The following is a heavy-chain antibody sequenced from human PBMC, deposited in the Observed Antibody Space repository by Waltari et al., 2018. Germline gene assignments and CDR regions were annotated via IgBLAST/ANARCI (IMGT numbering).Heavy chain of an antibody. V-gene: IGHV4-59*01. J-gene: IGHJ3*02. CDR1: GGSISSYY. Sequence: QVQLQESGPGLVKPPETLSLTCTVSGGSISSYYWSWIRQPQGKGLEWIGYIYYSGSTNYNPSLKSRVTISVDTSKNQFSLKLSSVTAADTAVYYCARGDCSSTSCYLGVAFDIWGQGTMVTVSS. CDR3: ARGDCSSTSCYLGVAFDI. CDR2: IYYSGST. D-gene: IGHD2-2*01.